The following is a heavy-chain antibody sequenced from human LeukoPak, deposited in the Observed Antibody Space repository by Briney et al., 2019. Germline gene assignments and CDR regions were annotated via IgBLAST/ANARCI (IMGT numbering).Heavy chain of an antibody. V-gene: IGHV3-7*05. CDR2: IKQDGSEK. J-gene: IGHJ5*02. CDR3: ARGWDIADP. CDR1: GFTFSSYW. Sequence: GGSLRLSCAASGFTFSSYWMSWVSQAPGKGLEWVADIKQDGSEKYYVDSVKGRFTISRDNAKNSLYLQMDSLRAEDTAVYYCARGWDIADPWGQGTLVTVSS. D-gene: IGHD2-15*01.